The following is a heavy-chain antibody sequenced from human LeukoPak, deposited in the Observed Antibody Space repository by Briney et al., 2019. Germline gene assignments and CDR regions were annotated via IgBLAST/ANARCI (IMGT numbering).Heavy chain of an antibody. V-gene: IGHV4-4*07. CDR3: AREFSGTSIAARVFDS. CDR1: GGSITSYY. D-gene: IGHD6-6*01. Sequence: SETLSLTRTVSGGSITSYYWSYIRQPAGKGLEWIGRIHTSGSTNYNPSLKSRVTMSVDTSKNQFSLKLSSVTAADTAIYYCAREFSGTSIAARVFDSWGHGALVTVSS. CDR2: IHTSGST. J-gene: IGHJ4*01.